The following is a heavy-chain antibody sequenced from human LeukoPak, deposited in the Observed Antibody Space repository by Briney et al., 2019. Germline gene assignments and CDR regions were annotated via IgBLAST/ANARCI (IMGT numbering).Heavy chain of an antibody. V-gene: IGHV1-24*01. CDR1: GNTLTESS. Sequence: ASVKVSCKVSGNTLTESSIHWVRQAPGKDLEWVEGFDPEVGGTVYAQKFQGRVTMTEDTSTDTAYMDLSSLGSEDTAVYYCATAYDTSGYGSFDMWGQGTMVTVST. D-gene: IGHD3-22*01. J-gene: IGHJ3*02. CDR3: ATAYDTSGYGSFDM. CDR2: FDPEVGGT.